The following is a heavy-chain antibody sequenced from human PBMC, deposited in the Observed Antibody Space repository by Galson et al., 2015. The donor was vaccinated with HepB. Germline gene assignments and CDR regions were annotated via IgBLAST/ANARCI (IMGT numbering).Heavy chain of an antibody. Sequence: SVKVSCKASGYTYTSYGISWVRQAPGQGLEWMGWISTYTGNTNYVQSLRGRVTMTTDASTSTAYLELRSLRSDDTAVYYCARLYGDYGYFQHWGQGTLVTVPS. CDR2: ISTYTGNT. CDR1: GYTYTSYG. J-gene: IGHJ1*01. CDR3: ARLYGDYGYFQH. V-gene: IGHV1-18*01. D-gene: IGHD4-17*01.